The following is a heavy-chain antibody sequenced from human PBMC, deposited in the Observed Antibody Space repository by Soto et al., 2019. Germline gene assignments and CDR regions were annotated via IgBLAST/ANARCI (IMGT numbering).Heavy chain of an antibody. CDR1: VFTFSSYA. J-gene: IGHJ4*02. Sequence: PVGSLRLSCASSVFTFSSYATGWVRQGPGKGLEWVAVVSIGGSTHYADSVRGRFTISRDNSKNTLSLQMNSLTAEDTAVYFCAQRSGDGGHFEYWGQGALVNVSS. D-gene: IGHD2-21*02. CDR3: AQRSGDGGHFEY. V-gene: IGHV3-23*01. CDR2: VSIGGST.